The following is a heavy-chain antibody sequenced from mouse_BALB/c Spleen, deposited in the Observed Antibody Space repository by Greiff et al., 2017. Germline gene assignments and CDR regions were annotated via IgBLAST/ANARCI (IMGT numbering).Heavy chain of an antibody. CDR1: GDSITSGY. J-gene: IGHJ1*01. V-gene: IGHV3-8*02. Sequence: EVMLVESGPSLVKPSQTLSLTCSVTGDSITSGYWNWIRKFPGNKLEYMGYISYSGSTYYNPSLKSRISITRDTSKNQYYLQLNSVTTEDTATYYCARSITTATGYFDVWGAGTTVTVSS. CDR3: ARSITTATGYFDV. CDR2: ISYSGST. D-gene: IGHD1-2*01.